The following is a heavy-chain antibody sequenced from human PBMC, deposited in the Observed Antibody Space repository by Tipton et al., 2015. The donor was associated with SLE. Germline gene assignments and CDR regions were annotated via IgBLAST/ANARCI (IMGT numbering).Heavy chain of an antibody. V-gene: IGHV4-59*01. CDR1: GGSISSYY. J-gene: IGHJ4*02. Sequence: TLSLTCIVSGGSISSYYWSWIRQPPGKGLEWIGYIYYSGSTNYNPSLKSRVTISVDTSKNQFSLKLSSVTAADTAVYYCARWGSYDFWSGPDYFGYWGQGTLVTVSS. CDR3: ARWGSYDFWSGPDYFGY. CDR2: IYYSGST. D-gene: IGHD3-3*01.